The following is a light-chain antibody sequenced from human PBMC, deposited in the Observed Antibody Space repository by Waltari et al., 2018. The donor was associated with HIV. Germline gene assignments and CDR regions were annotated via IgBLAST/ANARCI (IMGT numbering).Light chain of an antibody. Sequence: QSALTQPASVSASPGQSITISCTGSSDDVGGYTYVSWYQQFPDKAPKLLISDDNDRAYGISLRFSGSKSANTAFLTSSGLRPEDEADYFCASFSSTSTYVFGTGTKVTVL. J-gene: IGLJ1*01. CDR1: SDDVGGYTY. V-gene: IGLV2-14*03. CDR3: ASFSSTSTYV. CDR2: DDN.